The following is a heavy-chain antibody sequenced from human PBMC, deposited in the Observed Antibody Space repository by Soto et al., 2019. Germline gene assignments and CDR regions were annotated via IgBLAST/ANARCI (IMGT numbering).Heavy chain of an antibody. J-gene: IGHJ6*02. CDR3: ARGRNAYYYYYGMDV. CDR2: INHSGST. CDR1: GGSFSGYY. V-gene: IGHV4-34*01. Sequence: PSDTLSLTCAVYGGSFSGYYWSWMRQPPGKGLEWIGEINHSGSTNYNPSLKSRVTISVDTSKNQFSLKLSSVTAADTAVYYCARGRNAYYYYYGMDVWGQGTTVTVSS.